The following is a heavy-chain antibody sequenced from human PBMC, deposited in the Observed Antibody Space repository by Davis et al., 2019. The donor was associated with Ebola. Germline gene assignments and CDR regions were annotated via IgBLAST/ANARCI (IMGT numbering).Heavy chain of an antibody. J-gene: IGHJ4*02. V-gene: IGHV4-30-4*02. D-gene: IGHD3-16*01. CDR1: GGSISSGDYY. CDR2: IYFSGIT. Sequence: SETLSLTCTVSGGSISSGDYYWSWIRQPPGKGLEWIGYIYFSGITYYNPSLKSRGTISADTSKNQFSLKLSSVTAADTAFYYCARDMPMDSWGQGTLVTVSS. CDR3: ARDMPMDS.